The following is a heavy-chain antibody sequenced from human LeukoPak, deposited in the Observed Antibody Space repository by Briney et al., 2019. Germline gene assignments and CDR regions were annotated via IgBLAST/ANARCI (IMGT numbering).Heavy chain of an antibody. V-gene: IGHV1-2*02. CDR2: INPNSGGT. Sequence: GASVKVSCKASGYTFTGYYMHWVRQAPGQGLEWMGWINPNSGGTNYAQKFQGRVTMTRDTSISTAYMELSRLRSDDTAVYYCATRSLAAAGPVGYYYYGMDVRGQGTTVTVSS. CDR1: GYTFTGYY. CDR3: ATRSLAAAGPVGYYYYGMDV. J-gene: IGHJ6*02. D-gene: IGHD6-13*01.